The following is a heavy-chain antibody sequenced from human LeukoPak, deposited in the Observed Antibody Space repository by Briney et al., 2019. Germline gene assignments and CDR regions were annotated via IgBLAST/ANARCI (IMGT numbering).Heavy chain of an antibody. D-gene: IGHD5-18*01. J-gene: IGHJ4*02. CDR1: GFTFSNYW. V-gene: IGHV3-74*01. CDR3: AKDLLYSSRVFDY. Sequence: GGSLRLSCAASGFTFSNYWMHWVRQAPGKGLVWVSRISSDGSSTSYADSVKGRFTISRDNAKNTLYLQMNSLRAEDAAVYYCAKDLLYSSRVFDYWGQGTLVTVSS. CDR2: ISSDGSST.